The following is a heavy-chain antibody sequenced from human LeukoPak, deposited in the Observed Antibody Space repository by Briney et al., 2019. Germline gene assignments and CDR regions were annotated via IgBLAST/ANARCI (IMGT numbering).Heavy chain of an antibody. Sequence: TGGSLRLSCAASGFTFSSYWMHWVRQAPGKGLEWVSVMSGSGDTTHYADSVKGRFTISRDNAKNTLYLHMNSLRAEDTALYYCAKDMVDWNRGALDIWGQGTMVTVSS. J-gene: IGHJ3*02. V-gene: IGHV3-23*01. CDR3: AKDMVDWNRGALDI. CDR2: MSGSGDTT. CDR1: GFTFSSYW. D-gene: IGHD1-1*01.